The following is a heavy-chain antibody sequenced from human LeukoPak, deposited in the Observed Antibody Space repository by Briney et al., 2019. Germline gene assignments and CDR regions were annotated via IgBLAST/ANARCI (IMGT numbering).Heavy chain of an antibody. CDR2: TVGGGSPNT. CDR1: GFYFANYA. V-gene: IGHV3-23*01. Sequence: GGSLRLSCAASGFYFANYAMSWVRQAPGKGLEWVSATVGGGSPNTYHADSVKGRFTISRDSSKNTLYLQMNRLRAEDAAVYYCAKAPVTTCSGAYCYPFDYWGQGTLVTVSS. J-gene: IGHJ4*02. D-gene: IGHD2-21*01. CDR3: AKAPVTTCSGAYCYPFDY.